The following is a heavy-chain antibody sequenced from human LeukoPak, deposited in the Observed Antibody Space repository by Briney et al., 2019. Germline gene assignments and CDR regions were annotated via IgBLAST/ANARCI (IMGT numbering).Heavy chain of an antibody. J-gene: IGHJ4*02. D-gene: IGHD1-1*01. CDR2: ISGNSGDT. V-gene: IGHV3-11*06. CDR1: GFTFSASY. Sequence: GGSLRLSCVASGFTFSASYMTWVRQPPGKGLEWLSYISGNSGDTNYADSVKGRFTVSRDNAKNSLYLQMNSLRVEDTAVYYCARDPRTVRIWGQGTLVTVSP. CDR3: ARDPRTVRI.